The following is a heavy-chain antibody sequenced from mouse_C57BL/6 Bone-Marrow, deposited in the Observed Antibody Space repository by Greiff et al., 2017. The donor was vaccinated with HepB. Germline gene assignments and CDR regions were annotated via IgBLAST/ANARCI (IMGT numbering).Heavy chain of an antibody. Sequence: VQLQQSGPGLVQPSQSLSITCTVSGFSLTSYGVHWVRQSPGKGLEWLGVIWSGGSTDYNGAFISRLSISKDNSKSQVFFKMNSLQADDTAIYYCARNFPYYYGSSYGFAYWGQGTLVTVSA. CDR3: ARNFPYYYGSSYGFAY. CDR2: IWSGGST. V-gene: IGHV2-2*01. J-gene: IGHJ3*01. CDR1: GFSLTSYG. D-gene: IGHD1-1*01.